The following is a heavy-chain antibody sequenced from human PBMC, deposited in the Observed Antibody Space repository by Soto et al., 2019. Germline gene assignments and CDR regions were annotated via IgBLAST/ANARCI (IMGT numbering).Heavy chain of an antibody. J-gene: IGHJ6*02. CDR3: VHQAKLTSVTANVGYYYGLDI. D-gene: IGHD4-4*01. CDR2: IGGSGGGT. V-gene: IGHV3-23*01. Sequence: GGSLRLCCAASGFIFSTYDMSWVRQAPGKGLEWVSVIGGSGGGTYYADSVKGRFTISRDNSKNTLYPQTDSLRPEDTAVYFCVHQAKLTSVTANVGYYYGLDIWGQGTTVTVSS. CDR1: GFIFSTYD.